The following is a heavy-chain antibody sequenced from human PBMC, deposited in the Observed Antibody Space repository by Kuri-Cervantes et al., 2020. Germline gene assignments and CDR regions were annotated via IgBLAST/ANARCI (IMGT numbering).Heavy chain of an antibody. Sequence: LSLTCAASGFTFSSYSMNWVRQAPGKGLEWVSYISSSSSTIYYADSVKGRFTISRDNAKNSLYLQMNSLRDEDMAVYYCARAAHWYSGSYSLLGYWGQGTLVTVSS. V-gene: IGHV3-48*02. CDR2: ISSSSSTI. CDR1: GFTFSSYS. D-gene: IGHD1-26*01. CDR3: ARAAHWYSGSYSLLGY. J-gene: IGHJ4*02.